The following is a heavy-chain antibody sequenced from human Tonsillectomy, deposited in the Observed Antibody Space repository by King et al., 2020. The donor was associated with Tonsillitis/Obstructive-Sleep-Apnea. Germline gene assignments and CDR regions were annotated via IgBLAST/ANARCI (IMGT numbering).Heavy chain of an antibody. Sequence: LQLQESGPGLVKPSETLSLTCTVSGGSISSSSYYWGWIRQPPGKGLEWIGSIYYSGSTYYNPSLKSRVTISVDKAKNQFSLKLSSVTAADTSVYYCARQQAYYYDSSGYSDWYFDLWGRGTLVPVSS. CDR2: IYYSGST. V-gene: IGHV4-39*01. D-gene: IGHD3-22*01. CDR3: ARQQAYYYDSSGYSDWYFDL. CDR1: GGSISSSSYY. J-gene: IGHJ2*01.